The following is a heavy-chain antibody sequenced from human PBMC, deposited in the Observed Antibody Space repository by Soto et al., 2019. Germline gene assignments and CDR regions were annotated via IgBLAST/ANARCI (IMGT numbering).Heavy chain of an antibody. CDR2: NWHDPKIQ. Sequence: PGASLTLSCKGSGFDFKKYGLNCLRQAPGKGLERVAVNWHDPKIQYYVDSVNGRFTISRDNANNTLFLQMHSLTVDDTAIYYCAREIRPYYFYALDVWGQGNTVTVSS. J-gene: IGHJ6*02. CDR1: GFDFKKYG. V-gene: IGHV3-33*01. D-gene: IGHD3-10*01. CDR3: AREIRPYYFYALDV.